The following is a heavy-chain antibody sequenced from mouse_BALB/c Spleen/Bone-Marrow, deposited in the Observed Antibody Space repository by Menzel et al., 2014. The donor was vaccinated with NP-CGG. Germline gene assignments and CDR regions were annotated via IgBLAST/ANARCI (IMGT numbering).Heavy chain of an antibody. Sequence: KMSCKASGYTFTSYVMHWVKQKPGQGLEWIGYINPYNDGTKYNEKFKGKATLTSDKSSSTAYMELSSLTSEDSAVYYCARRDYYGSSFYWYFDVWGAGTTVTVSS. J-gene: IGHJ1*01. V-gene: IGHV1-14*01. CDR2: INPYNDGT. D-gene: IGHD1-1*01. CDR1: GYTFTSYV. CDR3: ARRDYYGSSFYWYFDV.